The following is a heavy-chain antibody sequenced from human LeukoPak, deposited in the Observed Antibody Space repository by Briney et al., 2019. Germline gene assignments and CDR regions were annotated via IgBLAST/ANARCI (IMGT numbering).Heavy chain of an antibody. Sequence: PGGSLRLSCEVSGFIVSSNHMSWVRQAPGKGLECVSVIYSGGSTNYADSVKGRFTISRDKSKNTLYLQMNSLRVEDTAVYYCARVDGSTPYWGQGTLVTVSS. J-gene: IGHJ4*02. CDR1: GFIVSSNH. CDR3: ARVDGSTPY. CDR2: IYSGGST. V-gene: IGHV3-53*01. D-gene: IGHD1-26*01.